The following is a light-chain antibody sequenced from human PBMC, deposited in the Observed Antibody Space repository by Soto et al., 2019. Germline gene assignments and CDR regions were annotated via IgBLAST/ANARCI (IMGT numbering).Light chain of an antibody. Sequence: EIVLTQSPATLSLFPGERATLSCRASQSVGGSLAWYQQKPGQAPRLLLYDTSSRATGIPARFSGSGSGTDFTPTISLLEAEDFAVYYCQQRSNWITFGQGTRLEIE. V-gene: IGKV3-11*01. CDR2: DTS. CDR3: QQRSNWIT. J-gene: IGKJ5*01. CDR1: QSVGGS.